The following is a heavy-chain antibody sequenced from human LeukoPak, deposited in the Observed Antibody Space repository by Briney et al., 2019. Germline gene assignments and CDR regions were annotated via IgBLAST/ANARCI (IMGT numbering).Heavy chain of an antibody. CDR1: GFSLSNYW. J-gene: IGHJ6*02. CDR2: INQDGSDK. CDR3: AWYGVTHGLDV. D-gene: IGHD3-10*01. Sequence: GGSLRLSCAASGFSLSNYWMTWVRQAPGKGLEWVANINQDGSDKYYVDSVMGRFTISKDNAKNSVYLQMNSLRPEDTAIYYCAWYGVTHGLDVWGQGTTVTVSS. V-gene: IGHV3-7*01.